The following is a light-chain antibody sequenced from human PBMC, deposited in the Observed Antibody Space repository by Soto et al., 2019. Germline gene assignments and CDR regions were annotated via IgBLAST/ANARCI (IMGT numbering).Light chain of an antibody. Sequence: EILLTQSPDTLSLSPGERATLSCRASQSLTSRYLAWYRQKPGQAPRLLIYGTSSRATGIPDRFSGSGSGTDFTLTISRLEPEDFAVYYCQQYHSSPRTFGQGTKVDIK. CDR1: QSLTSRY. CDR2: GTS. J-gene: IGKJ1*01. V-gene: IGKV3-20*01. CDR3: QQYHSSPRT.